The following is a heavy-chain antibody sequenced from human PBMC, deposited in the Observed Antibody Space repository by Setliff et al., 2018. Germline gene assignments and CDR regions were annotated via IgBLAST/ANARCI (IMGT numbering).Heavy chain of an antibody. V-gene: IGHV3-23*03. CDR2: IYSGDRST. CDR1: GFTFSSYA. CDR3: ARDPNGDYVGAFDP. J-gene: IGHJ5*02. D-gene: IGHD4-17*01. Sequence: PGGSLRLSCAASGFTFSSYAMSWVRQAPGKGLEWVSTIYSGDRSTFYTDSVKGRFTISRDSSKNTLYLQMNSLRAEDTAVYYCARDPNGDYVGAFDPWGQGILVTVSS.